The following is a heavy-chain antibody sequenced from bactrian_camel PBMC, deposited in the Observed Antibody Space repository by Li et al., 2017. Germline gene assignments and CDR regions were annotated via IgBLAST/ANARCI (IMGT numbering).Heavy chain of an antibody. CDR2: INPTSTRS. J-gene: IGHJ4*01. D-gene: IGHD5*01. CDR3: AAEGGRCPAPPFNY. CDR1: GFDFSANV. V-gene: IGHV3S1*01. Sequence: HVQLVESGGTSVQPGGSLRLTCEASGFDFSANVMSWVRQAPGKGLERVSSINPTSTRSYYTDPVKGRFTISRDKDKNTMYLQMTNLKTEDTAVYYCAAEGGRCPAPPFNYCGQGTQVTVS.